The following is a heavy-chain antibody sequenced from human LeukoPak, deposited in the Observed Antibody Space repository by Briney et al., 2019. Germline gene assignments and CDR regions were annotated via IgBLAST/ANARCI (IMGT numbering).Heavy chain of an antibody. CDR3: ARDPPAVSTNTYG. Sequence: GGSLRLSCAASGFTFSSYSMHWVRQAPGKGLEWVSLIYSGGDTDYADSVKGRFTISRDNSKNILYLQMNSLRVDDTAVYYCARDPPAVSTNTYGWGQGTLVTVSS. V-gene: IGHV3-66*01. CDR1: GFTFSSYS. CDR2: IYSGGDT. J-gene: IGHJ1*01. D-gene: IGHD6-13*01.